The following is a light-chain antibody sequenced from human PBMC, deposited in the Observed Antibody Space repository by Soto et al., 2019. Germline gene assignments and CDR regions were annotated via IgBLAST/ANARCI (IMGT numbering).Light chain of an antibody. CDR1: SSNIGAGYD. CDR3: AAWDDSLSGVV. J-gene: IGLJ2*01. V-gene: IGLV1-40*01. CDR2: GNN. Sequence: QSVLTQPPSVSGAPGQRVTFSCTGSSSNIGAGYDVHWYQQLPGAAPKLLIYGNNNRPSGVPDRFSGSKSGTSASLAITGLQAEDEADYYCAAWDDSLSGVVFGGGTQLTVL.